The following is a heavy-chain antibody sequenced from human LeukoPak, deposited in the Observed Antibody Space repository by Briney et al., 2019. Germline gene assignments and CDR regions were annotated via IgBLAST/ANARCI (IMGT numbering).Heavy chain of an antibody. Sequence: ASVKVSCTASVYSFTSYGSSWVRQAPGQGLEWMGRISAYNGNTNYAQKLQGRVTMTTDTSTSTAYMELRSLRSDDTAVYYCARDRPYGAGRAWFDPWGQGTLVTVSS. CDR3: ARDRPYGAGRAWFDP. D-gene: IGHD4-17*01. J-gene: IGHJ5*02. CDR2: ISAYNGNT. CDR1: VYSFTSYG. V-gene: IGHV1-18*01.